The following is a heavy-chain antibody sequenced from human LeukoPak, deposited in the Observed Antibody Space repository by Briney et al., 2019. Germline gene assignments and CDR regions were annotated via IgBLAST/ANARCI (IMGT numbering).Heavy chain of an antibody. CDR1: GGSFSGYY. Sequence: PSETLSLTCAVYGGSFSGYYWSWIRQPPGKGLEWIGEINHSGSTNYNPSLKSRVTISVDTSKNQFSLKLSSVTAADTAVYYCARRGRYGYNLVLFASDIWGQGTMVTVSS. J-gene: IGHJ3*02. D-gene: IGHD5-24*01. CDR3: ARRGRYGYNLVLFASDI. CDR2: INHSGST. V-gene: IGHV4-34*01.